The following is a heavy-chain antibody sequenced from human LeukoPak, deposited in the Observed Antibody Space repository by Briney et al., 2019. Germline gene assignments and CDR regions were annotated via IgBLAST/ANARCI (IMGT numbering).Heavy chain of an antibody. Sequence: PSETLSLTCTVSGGSISSYYWSWIRQPPGKGLEWIGYIYYSGSTNYNPSLKSRVTISVDTSKNQFSLKLSSVTAADTAVYYCAGDLYLGSPFGLKRYYYGMDVWGQGTTVTVSS. CDR2: IYYSGST. CDR3: AGDLYLGSPFGLKRYYYGMDV. CDR1: GGSISSYY. D-gene: IGHD3-10*01. J-gene: IGHJ6*02. V-gene: IGHV4-59*01.